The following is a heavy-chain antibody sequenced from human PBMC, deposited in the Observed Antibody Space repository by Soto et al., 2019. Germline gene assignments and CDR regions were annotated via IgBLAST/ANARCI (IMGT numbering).Heavy chain of an antibody. CDR2: INAGNGNT. D-gene: IGHD6-19*01. CDR1: GYTFTSYA. J-gene: IGHJ4*02. CDR3: ARVYSSGRPFEY. V-gene: IGHV1-3*01. Sequence: QVQLVQSGAEVKKPGASVKVSCKASGYTFTSYAMHWVRQAPGQRLEWMGWINAGNGNTKYSQKFQGRVTITRDTSASTAYMELSSLRSEDTAVYYCARVYSSGRPFEYWGQGTLVTVSS.